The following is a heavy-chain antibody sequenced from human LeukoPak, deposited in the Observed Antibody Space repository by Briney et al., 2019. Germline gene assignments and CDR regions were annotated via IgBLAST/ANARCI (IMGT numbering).Heavy chain of an antibody. Sequence: SETLSLTCTVSGGSISSYYWSWIRQPPGKGLEWVGYIYYSGSTNYNPSLKSRVTISVDTSKNQFSLKLSSVTAADPAVYYCARGGLGNYYYMDVWGKGTTVTVSS. CDR2: IYYSGST. CDR3: ARGGLGNYYYMDV. D-gene: IGHD1-26*01. J-gene: IGHJ6*03. V-gene: IGHV4-59*01. CDR1: GGSISSYY.